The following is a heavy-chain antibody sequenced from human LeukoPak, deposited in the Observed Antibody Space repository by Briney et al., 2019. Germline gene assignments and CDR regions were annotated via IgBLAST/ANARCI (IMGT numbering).Heavy chain of an antibody. Sequence: ASVKVSCKASGYTFTRCDINWVRQATGQGLEWMGWMNPNSGNTGYAQKFQGRVTMTRNTSISTAYMELSSLRYEDTAVYYCARVCSNTSCWGAFDIWGQGTMVTVSS. V-gene: IGHV1-8*01. CDR2: MNPNSGNT. CDR3: ARVCSNTSCWGAFDI. J-gene: IGHJ3*02. CDR1: GYTFTRCD. D-gene: IGHD2-2*01.